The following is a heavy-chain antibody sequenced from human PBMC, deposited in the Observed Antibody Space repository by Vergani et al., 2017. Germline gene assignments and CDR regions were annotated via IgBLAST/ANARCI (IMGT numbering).Heavy chain of an antibody. V-gene: IGHV3-21*01. CDR2: IISSSSYI. Sequence: EVQLVESGGGLVKPGGSLRLSCAASGFTFSSYRMNWVRQAPGKGLEWVSSIISSSSYIYYADSVKGRFTISRENAKNSLYLQMNSLRAEDTAVYYCARVNIRFLEWNRSQVGNWFDPWGQGTLVTVSS. J-gene: IGHJ5*02. CDR3: ARVNIRFLEWNRSQVGNWFDP. CDR1: GFTFSSYR. D-gene: IGHD3-3*01.